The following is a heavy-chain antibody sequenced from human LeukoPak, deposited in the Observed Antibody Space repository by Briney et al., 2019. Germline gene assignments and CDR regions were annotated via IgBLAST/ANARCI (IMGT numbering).Heavy chain of an antibody. J-gene: IGHJ5*02. V-gene: IGHV1-2*02. D-gene: IGHD6-13*01. CDR2: INPNSGGT. CDR3: ARHIAGPTGPDWFDP. CDR1: GYTFTGYY. Sequence: ASVKVSCKASGYTFTGYYMHWVRQAPGQGLEWMGWINPNSGGTNYAQKLQGRVTMTTDTSTSTAYMELRSLRSDDTAVYYCARHIAGPTGPDWFDPWGQGTLVTVSS.